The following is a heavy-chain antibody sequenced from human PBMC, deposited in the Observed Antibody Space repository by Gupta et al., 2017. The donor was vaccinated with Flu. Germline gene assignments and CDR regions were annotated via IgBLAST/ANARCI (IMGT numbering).Heavy chain of an antibody. CDR2: IRSKANNYAT. V-gene: IGHV3-73*02. Sequence: EVQLVESGGGLVQPGGSLHLSCAASVFTFSGSAMHWVRQASGKGLEWVGRIRSKANNYATAYAASVNGRFTISRDDSKNTAYLQMNSLKTEDSALYYCASGGIAVAGNIYWGQGTLVTVSS. D-gene: IGHD6-19*01. CDR3: ASGGIAVAGNIY. J-gene: IGHJ4*02. CDR1: VFTFSGSA.